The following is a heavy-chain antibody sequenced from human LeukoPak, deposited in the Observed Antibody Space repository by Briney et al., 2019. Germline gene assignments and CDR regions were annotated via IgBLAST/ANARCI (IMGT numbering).Heavy chain of an antibody. CDR2: INPNTGGT. J-gene: IGHJ4*02. V-gene: IGHV1-2*02. Sequence: ASVKVSCKASGYTFTGYYIHWVRQAPGQGLGWMGWINPNTGGTNYAQRFQGRVTMTRDTSINTAYMELTRLTSDDTAVYYCATDPCSGGTCSMHHLDYWGQGTLVTVSS. CDR1: GYTFTGYY. CDR3: ATDPCSGGTCSMHHLDY. D-gene: IGHD2-15*01.